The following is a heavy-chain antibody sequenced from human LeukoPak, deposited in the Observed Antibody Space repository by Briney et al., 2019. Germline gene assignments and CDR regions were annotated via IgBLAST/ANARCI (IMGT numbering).Heavy chain of an antibody. J-gene: IGHJ4*02. D-gene: IGHD1-20*01. CDR2: MNPNSGNT. CDR3: AWTEKITGTHDY. Sequence: ASVKVSCKASGYTFTSYDINWVRQATGQGLEWMGWMNPNSGNTGYAQKFQGRVTMTRNTSISTAYMELSSLRSEDTAVYYCAWTEKITGTHDYWGQGTLVTVSS. CDR1: GYTFTSYD. V-gene: IGHV1-8*01.